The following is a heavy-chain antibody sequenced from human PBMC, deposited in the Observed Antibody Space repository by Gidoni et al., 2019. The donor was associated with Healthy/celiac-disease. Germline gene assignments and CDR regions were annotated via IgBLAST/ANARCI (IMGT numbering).Heavy chain of an antibody. CDR1: GFTFSSYG. Sequence: QVQLVESGGGLVQPGRSLRLSCAASGFTFSSYGMPWVRQAPGKGLEWVAVIWYDGSNKYYEDYGKGRFTISRDNSKNTLYLKMNSLRAEDTAWYYCARDRGNYVVDVLEHWGQGTPVTVSS. J-gene: IGHJ4*02. V-gene: IGHV3-33*01. CDR2: IWYDGSNK. CDR3: ARDRGNYVVDVLEH. D-gene: IGHD1-7*01.